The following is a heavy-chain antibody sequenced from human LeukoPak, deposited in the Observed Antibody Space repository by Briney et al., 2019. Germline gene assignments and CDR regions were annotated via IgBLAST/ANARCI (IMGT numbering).Heavy chain of an antibody. CDR1: GYTFTGYY. Sequence: ASVTVSCKASGYTFTGYYMHWVRQPPGPGLEWMGRINSNSGGTNYAQKFQGRVTMTRDTSISTAYMELSRLRSDDTAVYYCARAYTAVVEPHLDYWGQGTLVTVSS. V-gene: IGHV1-2*06. CDR3: ARAYTAVVEPHLDY. J-gene: IGHJ4*02. D-gene: IGHD5-18*01. CDR2: INSNSGGT.